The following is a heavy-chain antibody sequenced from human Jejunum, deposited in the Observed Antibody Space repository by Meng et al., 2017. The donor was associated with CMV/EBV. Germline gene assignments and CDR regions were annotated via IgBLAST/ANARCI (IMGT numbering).Heavy chain of an antibody. J-gene: IGHJ6*02. V-gene: IGHV3-7*01. CDR2: IKQDGREK. D-gene: IGHD3-3*01. CDR3: ARGTYDYWSGSKSFWKGYLTHGMDV. Sequence: MTWVRQAPGNGLEWVANIKQDGREKNYADSVKGRFSVSRDSSSVYLQMNNLRAEDTAVYYCARGTYDYWSGSKSFWKGYLTHGMDVWGQGTTVTVSS.